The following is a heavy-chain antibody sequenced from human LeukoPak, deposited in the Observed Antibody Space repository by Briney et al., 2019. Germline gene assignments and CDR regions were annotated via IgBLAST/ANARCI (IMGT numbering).Heavy chain of an antibody. V-gene: IGHV3-7*01. D-gene: IGHD6-13*01. J-gene: IGHJ5*02. CDR3: AREVYSSSFRFDP. CDR2: IKKDGSEK. Sequence: GGSLRLSCAASGFTFSNYWMTWVRQTPGKGLEWVANIKKDGSEKNYVDSVKGRFTISRDNAKNSLYLQMNSLRAEETAVYYCAREVYSSSFRFDPWGQGTLVTVSS. CDR1: GFTFSNYW.